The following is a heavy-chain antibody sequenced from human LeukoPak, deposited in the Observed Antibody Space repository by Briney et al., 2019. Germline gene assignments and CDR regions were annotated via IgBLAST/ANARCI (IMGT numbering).Heavy chain of an antibody. CDR2: IYYDGST. CDR3: ARRAKWDYAFDI. Sequence: PSETLSLTCSVSGGSISTYYWNWIRQPPGKGLEWIGYIYYDGSTKYNPSLKSRVTISADTSKNQCSLKLSSVTAADTAVYYCARRAKWDYAFDIWGQGTMGTVSS. V-gene: IGHV4-59*08. CDR1: GGSISTYY. D-gene: IGHD1-26*01. J-gene: IGHJ3*02.